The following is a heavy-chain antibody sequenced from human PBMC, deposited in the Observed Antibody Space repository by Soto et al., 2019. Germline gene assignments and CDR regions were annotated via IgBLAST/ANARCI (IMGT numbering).Heavy chain of an antibody. CDR2: IKEDGSEK. V-gene: IGHV3-7*03. CDR3: ARFRSLDT. CDR1: GFTFSKYW. J-gene: IGHJ5*02. D-gene: IGHD3-10*01. Sequence: PGGSLRLSCADSGFTFSKYWMSWVRQAPGMGLQWVAGIKEDGSEKYYVDSVKGRFTISRDNAKNSLFLQMNSLRAEDTAVYYCARFRSLDTWGQGILVTVSS.